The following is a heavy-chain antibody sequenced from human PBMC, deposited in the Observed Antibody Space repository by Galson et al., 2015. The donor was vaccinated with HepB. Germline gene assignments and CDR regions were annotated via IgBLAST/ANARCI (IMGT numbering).Heavy chain of an antibody. J-gene: IGHJ4*02. CDR3: ARLHDYEVLDPGDY. V-gene: IGHV3-30*04. D-gene: IGHD4-17*01. CDR1: GFTFSSYA. Sequence: SLRLSCAASGFTFSSYAMHWVRQAPGRGLEWVAVISYDGSNKYYADSVKGRFTISRDNSKNTLYLQMNSLRAEDTAVYYCARLHDYEVLDPGDYWGQGTLVTVAS. CDR2: ISYDGSNK.